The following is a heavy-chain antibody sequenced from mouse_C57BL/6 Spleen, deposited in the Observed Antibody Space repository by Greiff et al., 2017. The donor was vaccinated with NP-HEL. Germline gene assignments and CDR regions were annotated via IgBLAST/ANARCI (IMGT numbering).Heavy chain of an antibody. D-gene: IGHD1-1*01. V-gene: IGHV1-82*01. CDR1: GYAFSSSW. CDR2: IYPGDGDT. CDR3: ANYGSSPWFAY. J-gene: IGHJ3*01. Sequence: VQLVESGPELVKPGASVKISCKASGYAFSSSWMNWVKQRPGKGLEWIGRIYPGDGDTNYNGKFKGKATLTADKSSSTAYMQLSSLTSEDSAVYFCANYGSSPWFAYWGQRTLVTVSA.